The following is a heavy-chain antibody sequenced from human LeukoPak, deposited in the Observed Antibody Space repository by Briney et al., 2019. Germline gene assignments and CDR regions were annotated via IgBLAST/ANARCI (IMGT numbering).Heavy chain of an antibody. V-gene: IGHV3-23*01. D-gene: IGHD3-10*01. CDR2: INHGGEHT. Sequence: GGSLRRSCAASGFRFNNCAMNWVRQAPGKAPEWVSGINHGGEHTYYEDSVKGRFTISRDNSKNTLYLQMNSLRADDTALYYCAKSVGQSPTGYYGMDVWGQGTTGTVSS. J-gene: IGHJ6*02. CDR3: AKSVGQSPTGYYGMDV. CDR1: GFRFNNCA.